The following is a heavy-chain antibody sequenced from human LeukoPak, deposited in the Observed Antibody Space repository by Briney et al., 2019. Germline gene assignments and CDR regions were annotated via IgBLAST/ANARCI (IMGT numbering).Heavy chain of an antibody. CDR3: ATNYTAVSAFDS. J-gene: IGHJ4*02. Sequence: PSETLSLTCTVSGGSINLYYWNWIRQPAGKGLEWIGHIYTRGSTKYNPSLRSRVTMSIDTSKNQFSLNLYSVTAADTAVYYCATNYTAVSAFDSWGQGTLVTVSS. CDR1: GGSINLYY. CDR2: IYTRGST. D-gene: IGHD6-19*01. V-gene: IGHV4-4*07.